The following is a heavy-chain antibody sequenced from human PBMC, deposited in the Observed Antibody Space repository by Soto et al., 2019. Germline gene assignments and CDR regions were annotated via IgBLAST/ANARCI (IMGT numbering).Heavy chain of an antibody. CDR1: CGSINNHY. J-gene: IGHJ4*02. V-gene: IGHV4-59*11. CDR2: VYYNGIT. Sequence: ASVTLSLTCTVSCGSINNHYWSWIRQPPGKGLEWLGYVYYNGITNYNPSLKSRVTMSVDTSKNQLSPNLTSLTAADTAIYYCTRANWYSEYWGQGTLVTVSS. D-gene: IGHD7-27*01. CDR3: TRANWYSEY.